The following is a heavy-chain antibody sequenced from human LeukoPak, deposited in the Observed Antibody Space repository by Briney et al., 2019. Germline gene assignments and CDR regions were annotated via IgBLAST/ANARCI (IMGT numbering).Heavy chain of an antibody. CDR2: INHSGST. CDR3: ARWQGDHWGYFDWSQSPDAFDI. CDR1: GGSFSGYY. J-gene: IGHJ3*02. D-gene: IGHD3-9*01. Sequence: SETLSLTCAVYGGSFSGYYWSWIRQPPGKGLEWIGEINHSGSTNYNPSLKSRVTISVDTSKNQFSLKLSSVTAADTAVYYCARWQGDHWGYFDWSQSPDAFDIWGQGTMVTVSS. V-gene: IGHV4-34*01.